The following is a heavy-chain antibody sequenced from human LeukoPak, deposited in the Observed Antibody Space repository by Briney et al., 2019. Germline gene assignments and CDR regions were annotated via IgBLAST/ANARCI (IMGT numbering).Heavy chain of an antibody. CDR3: ARESPYCSGGSCLFGY. D-gene: IGHD2-15*01. CDR2: IYYSGST. CDR1: GGSVSSGSYY. J-gene: IGHJ4*02. Sequence: SETLSLTCTVSGGSVSSGSYYWSWLRQPPGKGLEWIGHIYYSGSTNYNPSLKSRVTISVDTSKNQFSLKLSSVTAADTAVYYCARESPYCSGGSCLFGYWGQGTLVTVSS. V-gene: IGHV4-61*01.